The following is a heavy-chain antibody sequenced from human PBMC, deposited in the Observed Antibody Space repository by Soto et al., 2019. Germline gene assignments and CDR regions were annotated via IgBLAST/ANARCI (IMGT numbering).Heavy chain of an antibody. Sequence: LRLSCAASGFTFSSYDMHWVRQATGKGLEWVSAIGTAGDTYYPGSVKGRFTISRENAKNSLYLQMNSLRAGDTAVYYCARGRPSVYCSGGSCYYDYYYGMDVWGQGTTVTVSS. D-gene: IGHD2-15*01. CDR1: GFTFSSYD. CDR2: IGTAGDT. J-gene: IGHJ6*02. CDR3: ARGRPSVYCSGGSCYYDYYYGMDV. V-gene: IGHV3-13*01.